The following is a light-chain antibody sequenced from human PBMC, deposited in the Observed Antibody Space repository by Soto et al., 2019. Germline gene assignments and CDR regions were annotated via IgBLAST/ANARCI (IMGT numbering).Light chain of an antibody. V-gene: IGKV3-11*01. CDR3: QQRSNWPPIT. J-gene: IGKJ5*01. CDR1: QSVSSS. Sequence: EIVLTQSPATLSSSPGERATPSRRASQSVSSSLAWYQQKPGQAPRLLIYDASNRATGIPARFSGSGSGTDFTLTISSLEPEDFAVYYCQQRSNWPPITFGQGTRLEIK. CDR2: DAS.